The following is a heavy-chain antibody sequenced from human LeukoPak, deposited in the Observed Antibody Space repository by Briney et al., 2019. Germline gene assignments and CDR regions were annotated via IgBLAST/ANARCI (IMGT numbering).Heavy chain of an antibody. CDR3: AKDLSTVLGITIFGVVINGYDY. Sequence: PGGSLRLSCAASGFTVSSNYMSWVRQAPGKGLEWVSAISGSGGSTYFADSVKGRFTISRDNSKNTLYLQMNSLRAEDTAVYYCAKDLSTVLGITIFGVVINGYDYWGQGTLVTVSS. D-gene: IGHD3-3*01. V-gene: IGHV3-23*01. CDR2: ISGSGGST. CDR1: GFTVSSNY. J-gene: IGHJ4*02.